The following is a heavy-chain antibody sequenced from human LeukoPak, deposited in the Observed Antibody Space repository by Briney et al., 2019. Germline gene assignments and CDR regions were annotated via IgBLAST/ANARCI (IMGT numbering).Heavy chain of an antibody. CDR2: INHSGST. J-gene: IGHJ6*02. Sequence: SETLSLTCAVYDRSFSGYYWSWIRQPPGKGLEWIGEINHSGSTNYNPSLKSRVTISLDTSKNQFSLRLSSVTAADTAMYYCARHPCSSSTCNYYYGMDVWGQGTMVTVSS. CDR3: ARHPCSSSTCNYYYGMDV. V-gene: IGHV4-34*01. CDR1: DRSFSGYY. D-gene: IGHD2-2*01.